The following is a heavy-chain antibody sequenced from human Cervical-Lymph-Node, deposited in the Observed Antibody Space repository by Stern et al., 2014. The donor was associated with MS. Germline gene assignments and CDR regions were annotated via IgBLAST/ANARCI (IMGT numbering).Heavy chain of an antibody. D-gene: IGHD6-6*01. Sequence: VQLEESGGGVVQPGRSLRLSCAASGFTFSSYGIHWVRQTPGKGLELVAVIWYDGSNKYYADSVKGRFTISRDNSENTAYLQMNSLRVEDTAVYYCAKGDSSSPLEYWGQGTLVTVSS. CDR1: GFTFSSYG. V-gene: IGHV3-33*06. CDR3: AKGDSSSPLEY. CDR2: IWYDGSNK. J-gene: IGHJ4*02.